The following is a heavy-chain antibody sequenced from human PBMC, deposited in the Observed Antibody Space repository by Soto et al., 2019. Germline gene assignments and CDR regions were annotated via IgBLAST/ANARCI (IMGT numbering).Heavy chain of an antibody. CDR3: ASGIQLWLRRINNGYSG. D-gene: IGHD5-18*01. CDR2: IIPMFGTA. Sequence: QVQLVQSGAEVKKPESSVKVSCKAPGGTFSTYAISWVRQAPGQGLEWMGGIIPMFGTANYAQRFQHRVTITADDSTNTVYMELSSLRSEDTAVYFCASGIQLWLRRINNGYSGWGQGTLVTVSS. CDR1: GGTFSTYA. V-gene: IGHV1-69*12. J-gene: IGHJ4*02.